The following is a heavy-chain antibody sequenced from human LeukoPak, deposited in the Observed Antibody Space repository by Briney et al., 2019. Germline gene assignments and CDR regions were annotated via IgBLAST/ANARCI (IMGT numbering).Heavy chain of an antibody. CDR2: ISAYNDNT. CDR1: GYTFTSYD. V-gene: IGHV1-18*01. Sequence: ASVKVSCKASGYTFTSYDISWVRQAPGQGLEWMGWISAYNDNTNYAQKLQGRVTMTTDTSTSTAYMELRSLRSDDTAVYYCARLRGFHYYYYYYMDVWGKGTTVTVSS. J-gene: IGHJ6*03. D-gene: IGHD6-25*01. CDR3: ARLRGFHYYYYYYMDV.